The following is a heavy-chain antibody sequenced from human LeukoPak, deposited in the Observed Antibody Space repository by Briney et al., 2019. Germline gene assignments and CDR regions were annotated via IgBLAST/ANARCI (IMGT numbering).Heavy chain of an antibody. CDR2: INPNSGGT. J-gene: IGHJ4*02. V-gene: IGHV1-2*02. CDR1: GYTFTGYY. CDR3: ARDSGYYYDSSGYYRKGPFDY. Sequence: ASVKVSCKASGYTFTGYYMHWVRQAPGQGLEWMGWINPNSGGTNYAQKFQGRVTMTRDTSIGTAYMELSRLRSDDTAVYYCARDSGYYYDSSGYYRKGPFDYWGQGTLVTVSS. D-gene: IGHD3-22*01.